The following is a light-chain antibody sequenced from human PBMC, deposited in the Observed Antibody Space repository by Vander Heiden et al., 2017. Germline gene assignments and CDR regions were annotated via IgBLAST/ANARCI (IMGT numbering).Light chain of an antibody. CDR3: LQYNSYSWT. CDR1: QSVNSW. Sequence: DIQMTQSPSTLSASVGDRVTITCRASQSVNSWFAWYQQKPGKAPKLLIYKASSLESGVPSRFSGSGSGTEFTFTIISLQPDDFATYYCLQYNSYSWTFGQGTKVEIK. V-gene: IGKV1-5*03. J-gene: IGKJ1*01. CDR2: KAS.